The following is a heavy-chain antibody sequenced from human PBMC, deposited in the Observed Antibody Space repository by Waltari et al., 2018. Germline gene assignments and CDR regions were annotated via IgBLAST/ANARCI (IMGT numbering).Heavy chain of an antibody. CDR2: IYSGGST. D-gene: IGHD1-26*01. CDR3: ARDGRGAYRDAFDI. CDR1: GFTVSSNY. Sequence: EVQLVESGGGLIQPGGSLRLSCAASGFTVSSNYMSWVRQAPGKGLEWVAVIYSGGSTYYADSVKGRFTIARDNAKNTLYLQMNSLRAEDTAVYYCARDGRGAYRDAFDIWGQGTMVTVSS. V-gene: IGHV3-53*01. J-gene: IGHJ3*02.